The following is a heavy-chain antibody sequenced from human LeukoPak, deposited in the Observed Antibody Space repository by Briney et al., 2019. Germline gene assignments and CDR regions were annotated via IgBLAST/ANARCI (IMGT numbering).Heavy chain of an antibody. J-gene: IGHJ1*01. CDR1: GGSISSYY. CDR2: IYTSGST. Sequence: PSETLSLTCAVSGGSISSYYWSWIRQPPGKGLEWIGYIYTSGSTNYNPSLKSRVTISVDTSKNQFSLKLNSVTAADTAVYYCARHSYYEYFKHWGQGTLVTVSS. V-gene: IGHV4-4*09. CDR3: ARHSYYEYFKH. D-gene: IGHD2-8*01.